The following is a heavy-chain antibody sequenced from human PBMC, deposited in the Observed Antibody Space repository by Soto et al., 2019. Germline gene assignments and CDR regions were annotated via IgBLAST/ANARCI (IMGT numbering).Heavy chain of an antibody. J-gene: IGHJ6*03. CDR1: GYTFTSSG. CDR2: ISAYNGNT. V-gene: IGHV1-18*01. CDR3: ARDVRYYCSTDV. Sequence: GASVKVSCKASGYTFTSSGISWVRQALGQGLEWMGWISAYNGNTNYAQKLQGRVTMTTDTSTSTAYMELRSLRSDDTAVYYCARDVRYYCSTDVWGKATTVTVSS.